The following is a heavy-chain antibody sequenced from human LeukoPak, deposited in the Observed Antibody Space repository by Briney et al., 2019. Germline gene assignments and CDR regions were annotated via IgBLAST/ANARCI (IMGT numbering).Heavy chain of an antibody. CDR3: AREGGVNYYDLDYFDY. J-gene: IGHJ4*01. Sequence: GGSLRLSCVGSGFTFSTYEMTWVRQAPGKGLEWVSYISSSGGTIYYADSVKGRFTISRDNAKNSLYLQMNSLRAEDTAVYYCAREGGVNYYDLDYFDYWGHGTLITVSS. D-gene: IGHD3-22*01. CDR1: GFTFSTYE. V-gene: IGHV3-48*03. CDR2: ISSSGGTI.